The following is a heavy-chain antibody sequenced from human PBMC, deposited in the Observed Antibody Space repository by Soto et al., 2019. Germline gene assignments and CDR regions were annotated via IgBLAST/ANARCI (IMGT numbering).Heavy chain of an antibody. D-gene: IGHD3-22*01. Sequence: SETLSLTCAVSAGSINSGAYSWSWIRQPPGKVLEWIGYIYHSGSTYYNPSLKSRVTISVDRSKNQFSLKLSSVTAADTAVYYCARAMIVVDLNWFDPWGQGTLVTVSS. CDR3: ARAMIVVDLNWFDP. V-gene: IGHV4-30-2*01. CDR1: AGSINSGAYS. J-gene: IGHJ5*02. CDR2: IYHSGST.